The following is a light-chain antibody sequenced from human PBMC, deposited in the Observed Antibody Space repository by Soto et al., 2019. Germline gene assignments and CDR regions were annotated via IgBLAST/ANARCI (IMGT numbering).Light chain of an antibody. CDR1: QSVLYSSNNKNY. CDR3: QQYYSTPPWT. J-gene: IGKJ1*01. Sequence: DIVMTQSPDSLAVSLVERATINCKSSQSVLYSSNNKNYLAWYQQKPGQPPKLLIYWASTRESGVPERFSGSGSGTDFSLTISSLQAEDVAVYYCQQYYSTPPWTFGQGTKVEIK. V-gene: IGKV4-1*01. CDR2: WAS.